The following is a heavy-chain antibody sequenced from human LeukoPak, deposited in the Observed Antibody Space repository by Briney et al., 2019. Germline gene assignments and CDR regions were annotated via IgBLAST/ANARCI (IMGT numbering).Heavy chain of an antibody. J-gene: IGHJ3*02. Sequence: SETLSLTCTVSGGSISSYYWSWIRQPPGKGREGIGYIYYSGSTNYNPSLESRVTISVDTSRNQFSLRLSSVTAADTAVYFCASKSERFLETGAFDIWGQGTMVTVSS. D-gene: IGHD3-3*01. CDR1: GGSISSYY. CDR2: IYYSGST. V-gene: IGHV4-59*01. CDR3: ASKSERFLETGAFDI.